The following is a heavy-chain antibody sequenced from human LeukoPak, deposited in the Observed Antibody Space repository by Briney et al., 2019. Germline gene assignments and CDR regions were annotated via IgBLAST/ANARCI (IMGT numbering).Heavy chain of an antibody. CDR2: LWYDGSNK. J-gene: IGHJ4*02. Sequence: GGSLRLSCAASGLIFSSYGMHWVRQAPGKGLEWVAGLWYDGSNKDYADSVKGRFTISRDNSKNTLYLQMNSLRAEDTAVYYCAKELGSRAFDYWGQGTLVTVSS. D-gene: IGHD1-26*01. CDR3: AKELGSRAFDY. CDR1: GLIFSSYG. V-gene: IGHV3-33*06.